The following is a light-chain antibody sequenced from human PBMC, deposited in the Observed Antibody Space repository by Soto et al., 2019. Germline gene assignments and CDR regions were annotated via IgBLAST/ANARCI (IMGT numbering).Light chain of an antibody. Sequence: DIPMTQSPSSLSASVGDRVTITCRASQSISSYLNWYQQKPGKAPKLLIYAASSLQSGVPSRFSGSGSGTEFTLTISSLQPEDFATYYCQQSYSTLFPFGPGTKVDIK. V-gene: IGKV1-39*01. CDR3: QQSYSTLFP. CDR1: QSISSY. CDR2: AAS. J-gene: IGKJ3*01.